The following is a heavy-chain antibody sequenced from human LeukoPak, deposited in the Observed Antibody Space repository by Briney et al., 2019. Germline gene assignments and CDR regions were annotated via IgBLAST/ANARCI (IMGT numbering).Heavy chain of an antibody. V-gene: IGHV1-8*01. CDR1: GYTFTSYN. D-gene: IGHD2-15*01. J-gene: IGHJ3*02. CDR2: MNPNSGNT. Sequence: GASVKFSCKASGYTFTSYNINCVRQATGQGVEWMGWMNPNSGNTGYAQKFQGRVTMTRNTSISTAYMELSSLRSEDTAVYYCAREKGGGDAFDIWGQGTIVTVSS. CDR3: AREKGGGDAFDI.